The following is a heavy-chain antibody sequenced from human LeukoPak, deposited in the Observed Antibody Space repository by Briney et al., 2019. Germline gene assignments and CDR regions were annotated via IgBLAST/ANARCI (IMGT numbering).Heavy chain of an antibody. D-gene: IGHD3-22*01. CDR3: AKDSYDTSI. V-gene: IGHV3-23*01. CDR2: ISDSGGRT. Sequence: GGSLRLSCAASGFTFSSYGMSWVRQAPGKGLEWVSAISDSGGRTFYADSVKGRFTISRDNSKNTLYLLINSLRAEDTAVYYCAKDSYDTSIWGQGTLVTVSA. CDR1: GFTFSSYG. J-gene: IGHJ4*02.